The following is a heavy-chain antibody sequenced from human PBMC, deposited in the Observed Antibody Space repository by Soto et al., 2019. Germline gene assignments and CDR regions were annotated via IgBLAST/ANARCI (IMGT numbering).Heavy chain of an antibody. CDR2: IYYSGST. CDR3: ANFNWYFAL. J-gene: IGHJ2*01. Sequence: SETLSLTCVVSGGSLSSYYWSWIRQPPGKGLEWIGYIYYSGSTNYNPSLKSRVTISVDTSKNQFSLQLSSVTAADTAVYYCANFNWYFALWGRGTLVTVSS. V-gene: IGHV4-59*01. CDR1: GGSLSSYY.